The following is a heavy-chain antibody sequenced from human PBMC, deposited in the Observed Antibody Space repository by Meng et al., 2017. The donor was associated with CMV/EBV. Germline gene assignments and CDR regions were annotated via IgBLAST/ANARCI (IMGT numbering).Heavy chain of an antibody. CDR3: ARVWRGLHEY. CDR1: GFSFSSYW. Sequence: GESLKISCAASGFSFSSYWMTWVRQAPGKGLEWVAHIKQDGGDIYNADSVKGRFTISRDNPGNSMYLQMNSLRVEDTAVYYCARVWRGLHEYWGQRTLVTVSS. J-gene: IGHJ4*02. CDR2: IKQDGGDI. D-gene: IGHD2-21*02. V-gene: IGHV3-7*01.